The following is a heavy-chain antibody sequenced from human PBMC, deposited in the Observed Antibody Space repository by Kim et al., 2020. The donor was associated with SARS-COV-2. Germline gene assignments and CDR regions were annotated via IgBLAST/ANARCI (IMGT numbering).Heavy chain of an antibody. V-gene: IGHV3-7*01. Sequence: YVDSVKGRCTMSRDTARNSLSLQMNSLRTEDTAIYYGAALDSAQAPGGIWGQGTQVTVSS. J-gene: IGHJ4*02. D-gene: IGHD3-10*01. CDR3: AALDSAQAPGGI.